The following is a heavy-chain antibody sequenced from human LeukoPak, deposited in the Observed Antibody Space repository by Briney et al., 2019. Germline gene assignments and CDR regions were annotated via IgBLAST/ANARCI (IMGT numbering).Heavy chain of an antibody. Sequence: SQTLSLTCAISGDSVSSISGGWNWIRQSPSRGLEWLGRTYYRYRWYTDYAIFVESRISIKSDTSKNQFSLQLNSVTPEDTAVYYCVRDLGPGRAFWFDPWGHGTLVTVSS. V-gene: IGHV6-1*01. J-gene: IGHJ5*02. D-gene: IGHD3-10*01. CDR3: VRDLGPGRAFWFDP. CDR1: GDSVSSISGG. CDR2: TYYRYRWYT.